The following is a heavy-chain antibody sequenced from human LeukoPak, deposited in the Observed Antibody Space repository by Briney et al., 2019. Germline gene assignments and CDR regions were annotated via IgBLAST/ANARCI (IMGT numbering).Heavy chain of an antibody. CDR1: GYTFTGHY. J-gene: IGHJ3*01. V-gene: IGHV1-2*02. Sequence: ASVKVSCKASGYTFTGHYIHWMRQAPGQGLEWMGWINPNGGATRFAQKFQGRVTMTRDTSTTTAYMDLTSLRSDDTAVYYCSRDRADGSMNAFDVWGQGTLVTVSS. CDR3: SRDRADGSMNAFDV. CDR2: INPNGGAT. D-gene: IGHD1-1*01.